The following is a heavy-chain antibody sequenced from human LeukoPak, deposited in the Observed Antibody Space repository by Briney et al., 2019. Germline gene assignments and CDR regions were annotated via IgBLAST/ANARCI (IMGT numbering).Heavy chain of an antibody. CDR3: ARVAGHYYDSSGNYYYYGLDV. D-gene: IGHD3-22*01. V-gene: IGHV4-59*01. CDR1: GDSISNYY. CDR2: IYSGGNT. Sequence: SETLSLTCTVSGDSISNYYWSWIRQPPGKGLEWIEYIYSGGNTNYNPSLKGRVTMSVDTSKNQVSLKLGSVTAADTALYYCARVAGHYYDSSGNYYYYGLDVWGQGTTVTVSS. J-gene: IGHJ6*02.